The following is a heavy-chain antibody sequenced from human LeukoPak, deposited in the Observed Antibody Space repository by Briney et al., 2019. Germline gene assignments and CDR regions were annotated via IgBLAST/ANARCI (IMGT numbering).Heavy chain of an antibody. J-gene: IGHJ4*02. Sequence: SETLSLTCTVSGGSISSGGYYWSWIRQHPGKGLEWIGYIYYSGSTYYNPSLKSRVTISVDTSKNQFSLKLSSVTAADTAVYYCARNLYTVTYFDYWGQGTLVTVSS. V-gene: IGHV4-31*03. D-gene: IGHD4-17*01. CDR2: IYYSGST. CDR1: GGSISSGGYY. CDR3: ARNLYTVTYFDY.